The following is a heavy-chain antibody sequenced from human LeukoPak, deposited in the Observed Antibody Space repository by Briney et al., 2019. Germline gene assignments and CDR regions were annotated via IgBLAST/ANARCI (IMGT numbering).Heavy chain of an antibody. CDR2: IYYSGST. D-gene: IGHD5-18*01. CDR1: GGSISSSCYY. J-gene: IGHJ6*03. Sequence: SETLSLTCTVSGGSISSSCYYWGWIRQPPGKGLEWIGGIYYSGSTYYNPSLKSRVTISVDTSKNQFSLKLSSVTAADTAVYYCAREGRYSYGYSLLDGYYYMDVWGKGTTVTVSS. V-gene: IGHV4-39*07. CDR3: AREGRYSYGYSLLDGYYYMDV.